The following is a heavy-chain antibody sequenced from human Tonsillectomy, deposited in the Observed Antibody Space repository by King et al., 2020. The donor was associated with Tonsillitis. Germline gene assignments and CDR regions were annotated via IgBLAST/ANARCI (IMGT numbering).Heavy chain of an antibody. J-gene: IGHJ6*02. CDR2: INHSGTT. CDR1: GGSFSGYY. V-gene: IGHV4-34*01. D-gene: IGHD1-14*01. CDR3: ARGGSGGTYKDGMDV. Sequence: VQLQQWGAGLLKPSETLSLTCAVYGGSFSGYYWSWVRQPPGKGLEGIGEINHSGTTIYNPSLKSRLTISVDTSKNQFSLKLSSVTAADTAVYYCARGGSGGTYKDGMDVWGQGTTVTVSS.